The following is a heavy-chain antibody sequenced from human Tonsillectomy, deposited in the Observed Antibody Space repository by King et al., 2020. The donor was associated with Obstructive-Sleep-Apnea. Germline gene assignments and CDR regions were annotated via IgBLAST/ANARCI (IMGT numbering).Heavy chain of an antibody. CDR3: ATSRYNWNTNYRYGMDV. CDR1: GYSFSSYW. V-gene: IGHV5-51*01. CDR2: IYPGDSDS. J-gene: IGHJ6*02. Sequence: EVQLVESRAEVKKPGESLKISCKGSGYSFSSYWIAWVRQMPGKGLEWMGIIYPGDSDSRYSPSFQGQVTISADKSISTAYLQWSSLKASDTAMYYCATSRYNWNTNYRYGMDVWGQGTTVTVSS. D-gene: IGHD1-1*01.